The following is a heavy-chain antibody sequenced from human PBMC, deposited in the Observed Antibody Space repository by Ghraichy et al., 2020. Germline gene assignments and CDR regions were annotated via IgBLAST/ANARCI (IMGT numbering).Heavy chain of an antibody. V-gene: IGHV1-2*06. CDR3: ARDGGAASGAPKKNYYYYYGMDV. Sequence: ASVKVSCKASGYTFTGYYMHWVRQAPGQGLEWMGRINPNSGGTNYAQKFQGRVTMTRDTSISTAYMELSRLRSDDTAVYYCARDGGAASGAPKKNYYYYYGMDVWGQGTTVTVSS. CDR1: GYTFTGYY. J-gene: IGHJ6*02. CDR2: INPNSGGT. D-gene: IGHD6-13*01.